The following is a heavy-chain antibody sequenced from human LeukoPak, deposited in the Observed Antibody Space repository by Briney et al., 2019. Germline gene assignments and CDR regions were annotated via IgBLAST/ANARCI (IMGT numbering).Heavy chain of an antibody. D-gene: IGHD3-22*01. J-gene: IGHJ4*02. Sequence: PGGSLRLSCAASGFTFSSKYMSWVRQAPGRGLEWVSVTYGSGSTYYAHSVKGRFTISRDNSKNTLYLQMNSLRAEDTAVYYCARAPGSSGFGLYFDYWGQGTPVTVSS. CDR1: GFTFSSKY. V-gene: IGHV3-66*01. CDR3: ARAPGSSGFGLYFDY. CDR2: TYGSGST.